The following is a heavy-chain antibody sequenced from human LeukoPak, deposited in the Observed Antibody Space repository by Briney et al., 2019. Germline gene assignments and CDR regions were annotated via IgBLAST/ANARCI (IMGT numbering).Heavy chain of an antibody. Sequence: PGGSLRLSCATSGFTFSSYVMTWVRQAPGKGLEWVSAITASGSSTYYADSVKGRFNISRDNAKNTLYLQMNSLRADDTAIYYCAKDRQQLANLDYWGQGTLVTVSS. CDR3: AKDRQQLANLDY. V-gene: IGHV3-23*01. J-gene: IGHJ4*02. CDR2: ITASGSST. CDR1: GFTFSSYV. D-gene: IGHD6-13*01.